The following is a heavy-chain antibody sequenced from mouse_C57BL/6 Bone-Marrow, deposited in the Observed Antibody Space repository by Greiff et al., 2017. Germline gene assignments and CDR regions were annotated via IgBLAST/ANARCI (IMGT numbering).Heavy chain of an antibody. CDR3: ERIKGNSPYYCDY. J-gene: IGHJ2*01. V-gene: IGHV5-12*01. Sequence: EVKLVESGGGLVQPGGSLKLSCAASGFTFSDYYMSWVRQTPEKRLAWVAYISNGGGSTSYPDTVKGRFNISRDNAKKPLYQQLRRLKSEDPAMYYCERIKGNSPYYCDYWGQGTARAVSS. CDR2: ISNGGGST. D-gene: IGHD2-1*01. CDR1: GFTFSDYY.